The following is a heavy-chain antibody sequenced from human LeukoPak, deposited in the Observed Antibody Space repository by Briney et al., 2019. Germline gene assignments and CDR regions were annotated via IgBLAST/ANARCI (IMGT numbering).Heavy chain of an antibody. V-gene: IGHV4-39*01. CDR1: GGSIDNNRFY. Sequence: PSETLSLTCTVSGGSIDNNRFYWGWIRQPPEKGLEWIGSIYYSGTTYHSPSLKSRVTISVDTSKNQFSLKLSSVTAAGTAVYYCARQLRILDVWGQGTTVTVSS. CDR2: IYYSGTT. D-gene: IGHD2-15*01. CDR3: ARQLRILDV. J-gene: IGHJ6*02.